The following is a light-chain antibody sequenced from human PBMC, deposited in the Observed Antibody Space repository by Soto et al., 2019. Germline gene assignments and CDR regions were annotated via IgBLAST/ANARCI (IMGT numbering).Light chain of an antibody. J-gene: IGKJ4*01. CDR1: QDINSH. CDR2: DAS. CDR3: QQLNTYPLT. Sequence: IQLTQTQSSLSASVGDRVTITCRASQDINSHLVWFHQKPGEAPKLLIYDASTLQSGVPSRFSGSGSGTDFTLTISSLQPEDFATYYCQQLNTYPLTFGGGTRVDIK. V-gene: IGKV1-9*01.